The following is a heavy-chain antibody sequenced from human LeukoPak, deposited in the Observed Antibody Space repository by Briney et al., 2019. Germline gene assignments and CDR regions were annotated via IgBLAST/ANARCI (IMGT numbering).Heavy chain of an antibody. V-gene: IGHV4-4*02. CDR3: ARVVAGMIDFDY. CDR2: IYHSGST. J-gene: IGHJ4*02. CDR1: GGSISSSNW. Sequence: KASETLSLTCAVSGGSISSSNWWSWVRQPPGKGLEWIGEIYHSGSTNYNPSLKSRVTISVDKSKNQFSLKLSSVTAADTAVYYCARVVAGMIDFDYWGQGTLVTVSS. D-gene: IGHD6-19*01.